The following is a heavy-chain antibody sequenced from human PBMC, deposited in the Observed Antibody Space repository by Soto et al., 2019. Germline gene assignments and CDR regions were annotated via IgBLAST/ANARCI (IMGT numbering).Heavy chain of an antibody. CDR1: GNTFTYRY. D-gene: IGHD1-26*01. Sequence: QMQLVQSGAEVKRTGSTVTVSCKALGNTFTYRYLHWVRQAPGQALEWMGWITPFSGDVHYAQKLQERVTITRDRSIKTAYMRMSSLRPEDTAMYYCASGGAGSGPFTWELPDHWGQGTLVTVSS. CDR3: ASGGAGSGPFTWELPDH. V-gene: IGHV1-45*02. J-gene: IGHJ4*02. CDR2: ITPFSGDV.